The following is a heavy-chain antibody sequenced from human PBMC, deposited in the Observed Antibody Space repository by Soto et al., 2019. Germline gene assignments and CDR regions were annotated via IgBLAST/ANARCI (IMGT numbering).Heavy chain of an antibody. CDR1: GGSISSYY. V-gene: IGHV4-59*01. CDR2: IYYSGST. D-gene: IGHD2-15*01. Sequence: SETLSLTCTVSGGSISSYYWSWIRQPPGKGLEWIGYIYYSGSTNYNPSLKSRVTISVDTSKNQFSLKLSSVTAADTVVYYCAVGYCSGGSCHRAFDYWGQGTLVTVSS. CDR3: AVGYCSGGSCHRAFDY. J-gene: IGHJ4*02.